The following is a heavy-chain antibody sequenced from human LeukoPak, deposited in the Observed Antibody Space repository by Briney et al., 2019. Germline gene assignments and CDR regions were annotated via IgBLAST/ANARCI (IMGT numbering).Heavy chain of an antibody. Sequence: PGGSLRLSCAASGFTFSSYAMSWVRQAPGKGLEWVSAISGSGGSTYYADSVKGRFTISRDNSKNTLYLQMNSLRAEDTAVYYCAKSTFCGGDCYSRRSDYWGQGTLVTVSS. V-gene: IGHV3-23*01. CDR3: AKSTFCGGDCYSRRSDY. CDR1: GFTFSSYA. J-gene: IGHJ4*02. D-gene: IGHD2-21*02. CDR2: ISGSGGST.